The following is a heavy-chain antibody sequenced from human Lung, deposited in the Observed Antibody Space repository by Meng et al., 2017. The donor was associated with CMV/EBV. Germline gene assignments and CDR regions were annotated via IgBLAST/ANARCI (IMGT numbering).Heavy chain of an antibody. CDR3: ARATLEYCSSTSCYPFDY. CDR2: ISGGGGST. D-gene: IGHD2-2*01. CDR1: GFTFSSYA. V-gene: IGHV3-23*01. Sequence: SCAASGFTFSSYAMTWVRQAPGTGLEWVSVISGGGGSTYYADSVKGRFTISRDNSKNTLYLQVNSLRAEDTDVYYCARATLEYCSSTSCYPFDYWXQGTLVTVSS. J-gene: IGHJ4*02.